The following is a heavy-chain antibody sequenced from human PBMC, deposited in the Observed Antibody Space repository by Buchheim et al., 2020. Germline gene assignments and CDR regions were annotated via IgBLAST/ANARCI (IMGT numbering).Heavy chain of an antibody. V-gene: IGHV1-8*01. D-gene: IGHD2-15*01. CDR2: MNPNSGNT. CDR1: GYTFTSYD. J-gene: IGHJ6*03. Sequence: QVQLVQSGAEVKKPGASVKVSCKASGYTFTSYDINWVRQATGQGLEWMGWMNPNSGNTRYGQKLQGRVTMTRNTSISTAYMELSSLRSEDTAVYYCASLGYCSGGSCYSAGYMDVWGKGTT. CDR3: ASLGYCSGGSCYSAGYMDV.